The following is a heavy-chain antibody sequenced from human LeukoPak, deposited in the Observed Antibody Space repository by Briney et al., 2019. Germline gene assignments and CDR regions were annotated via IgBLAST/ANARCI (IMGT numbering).Heavy chain of an antibody. J-gene: IGHJ4*02. V-gene: IGHV3-48*02. D-gene: IGHD1-1*01. CDR2: ISSGSSTI. Sequence: GGSLRLSCAASDFTFSTYNMIWVRQAPGKELEWVSYISSGSSTIYYADSVKGRFTISRDNAKNSLYLQMNSLRDEDTAVYYCASATGFSGYWGQGTLVTVSS. CDR1: DFTFSTYN. CDR3: ASATGFSGY.